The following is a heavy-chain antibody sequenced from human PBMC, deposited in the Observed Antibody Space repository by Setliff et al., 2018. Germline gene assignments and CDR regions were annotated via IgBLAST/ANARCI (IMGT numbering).Heavy chain of an antibody. CDR1: GGSISSYY. V-gene: IGHV4-59*01. Sequence: SETLSLTCAVYGGSISSYYWSWIRQPPGKGLEWIGYIYYSGSTNYNPSLKSRVTISVDTSKNQFSLKLSSVTAADTAVYFCARGYYNFLSGYYTPYYFDYWGQGTLVTVSS. J-gene: IGHJ4*02. D-gene: IGHD3-3*01. CDR3: ARGYYNFLSGYYTPYYFDY. CDR2: IYYSGST.